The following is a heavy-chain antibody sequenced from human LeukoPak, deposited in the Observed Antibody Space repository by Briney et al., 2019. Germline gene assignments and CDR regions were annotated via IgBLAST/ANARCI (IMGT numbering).Heavy chain of an antibody. J-gene: IGHJ4*02. Sequence: SETLSLTCTVSGGSISSGGYYWSWIRQHPGKGLEWIGCIYYSGSTYYNPSLKSRVTISVDTSKNQFSLKLSSVTAADTAVYYCARGYSTSPGNFDYWGQGTLVTVSS. CDR2: IYYSGST. D-gene: IGHD6-6*01. V-gene: IGHV4-31*03. CDR3: ARGYSTSPGNFDY. CDR1: GGSISSGGYY.